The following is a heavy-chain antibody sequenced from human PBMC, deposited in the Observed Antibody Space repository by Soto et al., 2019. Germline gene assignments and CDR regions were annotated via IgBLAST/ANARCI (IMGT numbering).Heavy chain of an antibody. CDR2: ISGSGGST. CDR3: AKGSSGSYYNARDY. CDR1: GFTFSSYA. D-gene: IGHD3-10*01. Sequence: EVQLLESGGGLVQPGGSLRLSCAASGFTFSSYAMSWVRQAPGKGLEWVSAISGSGGSTYYADSVKGRFTISRDNSKNTLYLQMNSLRAEVTAVYYCAKGSSGSYYNARDYWGQGTLVTVSS. V-gene: IGHV3-23*01. J-gene: IGHJ4*02.